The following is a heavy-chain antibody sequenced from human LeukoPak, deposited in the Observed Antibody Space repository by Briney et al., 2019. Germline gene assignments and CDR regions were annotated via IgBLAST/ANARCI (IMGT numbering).Heavy chain of an antibody. CDR3: ARPYGSSTSCYDTSHWFDP. CDR1: GGTFSSYA. D-gene: IGHD2-2*01. J-gene: IGHJ5*02. CDR2: IIPIFGTA. Sequence: ASVKVSCKASGGTFSSYAISWVRQAPGQGLEWMGGIIPIFGTANYAQKFQGRVTITTDESTSTAYMELSSLRSEDTAVYYCARPYGSSTSCYDTSHWFDPWGQGTLVTVSS. V-gene: IGHV1-69*05.